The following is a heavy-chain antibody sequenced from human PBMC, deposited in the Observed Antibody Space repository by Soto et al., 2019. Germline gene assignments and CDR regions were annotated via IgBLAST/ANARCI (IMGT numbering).Heavy chain of an antibody. CDR2: INPNGGST. CDR3: ATSVNSAMAFDY. Sequence: QVQLVQSGAEVKKPGASVKVSCKASGYTFTHYYIHWVRQAPGQGLEWMGIINPNGGSTTYAQKFRAGFTMTRDTSASTVYMELSSLRSEASAVYYCATSVNSAMAFDYWCQGTLVTVSS. D-gene: IGHD5-18*01. V-gene: IGHV1-46*01. J-gene: IGHJ4*02. CDR1: GYTFTHYY.